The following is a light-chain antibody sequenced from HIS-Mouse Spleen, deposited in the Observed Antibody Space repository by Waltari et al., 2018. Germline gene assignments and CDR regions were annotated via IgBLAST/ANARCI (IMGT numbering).Light chain of an antibody. CDR3: QQYYSTPYT. V-gene: IGKV4-1*01. CDR1: LSVLYSSNNKND. Sequence: DIVMTQSQDSLAVSLGAVATINCKSRLSVLYSSNNKNDLAWYQQKPGQPPKLLIYWASTRESGVPDRFSGSGSGTDFTLTISSLQAEDVAVYYCQQYYSTPYTFGQGTKLEIK. CDR2: WAS. J-gene: IGKJ2*01.